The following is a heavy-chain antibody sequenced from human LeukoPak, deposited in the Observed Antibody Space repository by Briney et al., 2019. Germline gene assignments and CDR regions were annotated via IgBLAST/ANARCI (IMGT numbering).Heavy chain of an antibody. Sequence: PGGSLRLSCAASGFTFSSYSMNWVRQAPGKGLEWVSSITRSSIYIYYADSVKGRFTISRDNARNSLYLQMNSLRAEDTAVYYCARVKYDSSGYYGILDYWGQGILVTVSS. CDR1: GFTFSSYS. V-gene: IGHV3-21*01. CDR2: ITRSSIYI. CDR3: ARVKYDSSGYYGILDY. D-gene: IGHD3-22*01. J-gene: IGHJ4*02.